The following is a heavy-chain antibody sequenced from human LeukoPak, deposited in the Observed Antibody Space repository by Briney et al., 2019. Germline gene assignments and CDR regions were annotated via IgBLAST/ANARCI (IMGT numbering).Heavy chain of an antibody. CDR1: GFTFSTYS. CDR2: ISSSSSYI. V-gene: IGHV3-21*01. CDR3: AREGYYYGMDV. J-gene: IGHJ6*02. Sequence: PGGSLRLSCAGSGFTFSTYSMKWVRQAPGKGLEWVSSISSSSSYIYYADSVEGRFTVSRDNAKNSLYLQMNSLRAEDTAVYYCAREGYYYGMDVWGQGTTVTVSS.